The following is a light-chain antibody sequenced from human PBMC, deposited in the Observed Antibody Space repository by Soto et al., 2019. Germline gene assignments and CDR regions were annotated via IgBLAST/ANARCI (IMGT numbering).Light chain of an antibody. CDR3: PQSYSTTQT. CDR2: ATS. Sequence: DIQMTQFPFSLSASVGDRVTITCRASQTIRSHLNWYQQQQGEAPKLXIYATSTLQSGVPSRFNGSVSGTDFTRTISSLQPEDVSTYYCPQSYSTTQTFGQGTKVDIK. CDR1: QTIRSH. V-gene: IGKV1-39*01. J-gene: IGKJ1*01.